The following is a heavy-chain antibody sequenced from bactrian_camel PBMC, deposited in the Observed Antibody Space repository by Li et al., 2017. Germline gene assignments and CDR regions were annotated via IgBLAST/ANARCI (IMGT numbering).Heavy chain of an antibody. CDR3: AADIGWCVAGIQPPTRFSY. V-gene: IGHV3S31*01. D-gene: IGHD6*01. CDR2: IYTAADNA. Sequence: VQLVESGGGSVQAGGSLRLSCEASGIPINTYCMGWFRQSPGKDREGVAAIYTAADNAYSADSVKGRFTISKDNAKNTVYLQMNNLKPDDTAMYYCAADIGWCVAGIQPPTRFSYWGQGTQVTVS. CDR1: GIPINTYC. J-gene: IGHJ4*01.